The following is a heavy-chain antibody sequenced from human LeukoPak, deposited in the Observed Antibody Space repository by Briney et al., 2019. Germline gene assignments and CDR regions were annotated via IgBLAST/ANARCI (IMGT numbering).Heavy chain of an antibody. Sequence: GGSPRLSCAASGFTFSSYAMHWVRQAPGKGLEYVSAISSNGGSTYYANSVKGRFTISRDNSKNTLYLQMGSLRAEDMAVYYCARDIGGGGYSYGSPDYWGQGTLVTVSS. V-gene: IGHV3-64*01. D-gene: IGHD5-18*01. CDR3: ARDIGGGGYSYGSPDY. J-gene: IGHJ4*02. CDR2: ISSNGGST. CDR1: GFTFSSYA.